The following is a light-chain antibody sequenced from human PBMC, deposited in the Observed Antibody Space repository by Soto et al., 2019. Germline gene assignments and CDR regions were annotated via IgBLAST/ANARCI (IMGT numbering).Light chain of an antibody. J-gene: IGKJ2*01. V-gene: IGKV1-9*01. CDR3: QQVYGRRFS. CDR1: QGNNTF. Sequence: IQLTQSPSSLSASVGDRVTISCRASQGNNTFVAWYQQKSGKAPKLLIFAASTLQSGVPSRFSGSGFWTDFTLTISNLQAEDFATYYCQQVYGRRFSFGQGTKGDIK. CDR2: AAS.